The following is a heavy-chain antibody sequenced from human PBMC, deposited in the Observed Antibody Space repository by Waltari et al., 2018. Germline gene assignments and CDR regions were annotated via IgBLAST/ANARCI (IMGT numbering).Heavy chain of an antibody. CDR2: ISWNSGSI. D-gene: IGHD2-21*02. CDR1: GFTFDDYA. V-gene: IGHV3-9*01. J-gene: IGHJ3*02. CDR3: AKVPRGLPDAFDI. Sequence: EVQLVESGGGLVQPGRSLRLSCAASGFTFDDYAMHWVRQAPGKGLEWVSGISWNSGSIGYADSVKGRFTISRDNAKNSLYLQMNSLRAEDTAVYYCAKVPRGLPDAFDIWGQGTMVTVSS.